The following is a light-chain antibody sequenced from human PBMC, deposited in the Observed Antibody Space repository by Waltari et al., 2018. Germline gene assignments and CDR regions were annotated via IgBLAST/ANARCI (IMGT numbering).Light chain of an antibody. CDR1: QGLLHSNGNNY. J-gene: IGKJ3*01. V-gene: IGKV2-28*01. CDR3: MQALQTPVT. Sequence: DIVMTQSPLSLPVTPGEPSSISCRSSQGLLHSNGNNYLDWYLQKPGQSPQLLIYLGWNRADGVPDRFSGSGSGTDCTLKISRVEAEDVGVYYCMQALQTPVTFGPWTNVDIK. CDR2: LGW.